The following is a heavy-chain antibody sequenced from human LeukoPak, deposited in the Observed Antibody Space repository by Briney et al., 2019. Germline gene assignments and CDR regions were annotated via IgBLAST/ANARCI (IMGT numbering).Heavy chain of an antibody. J-gene: IGHJ3*02. CDR2: IYYSGST. Sequence: PSETLSLTCTVSGGSISSYYWSWIRQPPGKGLEWIGYIYYSGSTNYNPSLKSRVTISVDTSKNQFSLKLSSVTAADTAVYYCARGPPLWYCGGDCPPEDIWGQGTMVTVSS. V-gene: IGHV4-59*01. CDR1: GGSISSYY. CDR3: ARGPPLWYCGGDCPPEDI. D-gene: IGHD2-21*02.